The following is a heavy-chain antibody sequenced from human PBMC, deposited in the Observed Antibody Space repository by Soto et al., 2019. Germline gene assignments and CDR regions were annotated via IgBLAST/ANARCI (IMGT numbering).Heavy chain of an antibody. CDR1: GYTFTSYA. CDR2: ISTQNGNT. J-gene: IGHJ4*02. D-gene: IGHD2-15*01. V-gene: IGHV1-18*01. CDR3: ARHTLSSTGSSFDY. Sequence: GASVKVSCKASGYTFTSYALSWVRQAPGQGLEWMGWISTQNGNTNYAQKLQGRVTMTTDTSTSTAYMELRSLRSDDTAVYYCARHTLSSTGSSFDYWGQGTLVTVSS.